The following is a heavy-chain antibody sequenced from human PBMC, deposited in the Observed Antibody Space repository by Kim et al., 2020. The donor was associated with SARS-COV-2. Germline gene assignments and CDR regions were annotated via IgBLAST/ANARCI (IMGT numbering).Heavy chain of an antibody. CDR2: IRSKANSYAT. J-gene: IGHJ4*02. Sequence: GGSLRLSCAASGFTFSGSAMHWVRQASGNGLEWVGRIRSKANSYATAYAASVKGRFTISRDDSKNTAYLQMNSLKTEDTAVYYCTSRLLGFDYWGQGTLVTVSS. CDR3: TSRLLGFDY. V-gene: IGHV3-73*01. D-gene: IGHD4-17*01. CDR1: GFTFSGSA.